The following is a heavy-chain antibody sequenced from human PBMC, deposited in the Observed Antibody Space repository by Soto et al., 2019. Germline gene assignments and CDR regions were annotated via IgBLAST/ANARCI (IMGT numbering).Heavy chain of an antibody. Sequence: QVQLVQSGAEVKKPGSSVKVSCKASGGTFSSYAISWVRQAPGQGLEWMGGIIPIFGTANYAQKFQGRVTMXAXEXXSTAYMELSSLGSEDTAVYYCAREVVVAATGWFDPWGQGTLVTVSS. J-gene: IGHJ5*02. CDR3: AREVVVAATGWFDP. D-gene: IGHD2-15*01. V-gene: IGHV1-69*12. CDR2: IIPIFGTA. CDR1: GGTFSSYA.